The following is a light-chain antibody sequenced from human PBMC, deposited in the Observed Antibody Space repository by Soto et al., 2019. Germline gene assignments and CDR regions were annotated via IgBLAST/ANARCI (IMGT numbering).Light chain of an antibody. CDR1: QSVGGSS. J-gene: IGKJ1*01. CDR2: SAS. CDR3: QHYGSSRST. V-gene: IGKV3-20*01. Sequence: ETVLTQSPGTLSLSPGERATVYCRASQSVGGSSLAWYQQRPGQAPRLLIYSASTRAAGIPDRISGSGSGTDFALTISRVETEDFAVYYCQHYGSSRSTFGRGTKVDIK.